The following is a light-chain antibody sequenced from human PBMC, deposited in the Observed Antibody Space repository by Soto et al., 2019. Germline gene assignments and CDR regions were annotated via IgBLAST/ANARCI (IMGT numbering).Light chain of an antibody. Sequence: EIMLTQSPATLSLSPGERATLSCRASQSVSSYLAWYQQKPGQAPRLLIYDASNRATGIPARFSGSGSGTDFTLTISRLEPEDFAVYYCQQYGSSPPWTFGQGTKVDIK. CDR2: DAS. V-gene: IGKV3-20*01. J-gene: IGKJ1*01. CDR1: QSVSSY. CDR3: QQYGSSPPWT.